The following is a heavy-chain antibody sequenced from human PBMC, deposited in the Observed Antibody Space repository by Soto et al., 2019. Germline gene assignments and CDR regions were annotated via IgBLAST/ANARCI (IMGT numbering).Heavy chain of an antibody. Sequence: SETLSLTCAVYGGSFSGYYWSWIRQPPGKGLEWIGEINHSGSTNYNPSLKSRVTISVDTSKNQISLRLSSVTAADTAVYYCARGGSEQLVLYYYYGMDVWGQGTTVTVSS. CDR2: INHSGST. V-gene: IGHV4-34*01. D-gene: IGHD6-6*01. CDR1: GGSFSGYY. J-gene: IGHJ6*02. CDR3: ARGGSEQLVLYYYYGMDV.